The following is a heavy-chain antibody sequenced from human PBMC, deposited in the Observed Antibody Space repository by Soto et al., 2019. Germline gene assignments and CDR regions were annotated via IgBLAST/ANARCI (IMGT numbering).Heavy chain of an antibody. CDR2: ITGSSSYI. CDR1: GFTFSSYS. Sequence: EVQLVESGGGLVKPGGSLRLSCAASGFTFSSYSMNWVRQAPGKGLEWVSSITGSSSYIYYADSVKGRFTISRDHAKNSLYLQMNSRRAEDTAVYYCARDVYYYDSSAYWAYWGQGTLVTVSS. CDR3: ARDVYYYDSSAYWAY. D-gene: IGHD3-22*01. J-gene: IGHJ4*02. V-gene: IGHV3-21*02.